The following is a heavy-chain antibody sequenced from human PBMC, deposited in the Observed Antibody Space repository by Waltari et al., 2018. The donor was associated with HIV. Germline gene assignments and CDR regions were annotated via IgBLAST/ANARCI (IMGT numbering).Heavy chain of an antibody. CDR1: GFTFSSYA. V-gene: IGHV3-23*01. CDR3: ARDLGGYWYFDL. CDR2: ISAGGVST. D-gene: IGHD3-16*01. Sequence: LSCAASGFTFSSYAMRWVRQAPGKGLEWVSAISAGGVSTYYADSVKGRFTISRDNSKNTVYLQMNSLRGEDTAVYYCARDLGGYWYFDLWGRGTLVTVSS. J-gene: IGHJ2*01.